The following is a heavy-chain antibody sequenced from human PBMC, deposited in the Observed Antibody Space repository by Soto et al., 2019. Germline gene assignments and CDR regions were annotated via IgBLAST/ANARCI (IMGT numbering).Heavy chain of an antibody. V-gene: IGHV4-30-2*01. CDR1: GASMTTGGFS. CDR2: VYHRAST. Sequence: LSLTCAVSGASMTTGGFSWTWVRQPPGGGLEWIGHVYHRASTQYNPSLKGRVSISVDTSRSLFSLRLTSLTAADTAVYFCTRGSAAPPSLLYFDTWGQGAPVTVYS. J-gene: IGHJ4*02. D-gene: IGHD2-15*01. CDR3: TRGSAAPPSLLYFDT.